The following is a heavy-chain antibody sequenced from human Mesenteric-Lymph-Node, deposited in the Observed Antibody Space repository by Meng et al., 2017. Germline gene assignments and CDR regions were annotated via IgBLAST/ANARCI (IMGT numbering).Heavy chain of an antibody. CDR1: GYTFTGYY. J-gene: IGHJ6*02. CDR3: ARVKQQLATYYYYYGMDV. CDR2: MNPNSGNT. D-gene: IGHD6-13*01. V-gene: IGHV1-8*03. Sequence: ASVKVSCKASGYTFTGYYMHWVRQATGQGLEWMGWMNPNSGNTGYAQKFQGRVTITRNTSISTAYMELSSLRSEDTAVYYCARVKQQLATYYYYYGMDVWGQGTTVTVSS.